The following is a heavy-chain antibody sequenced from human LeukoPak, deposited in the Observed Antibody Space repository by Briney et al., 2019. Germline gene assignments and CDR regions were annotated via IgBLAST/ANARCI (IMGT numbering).Heavy chain of an antibody. CDR2: IYYSGST. V-gene: IGHV4-59*01. Sequence: PSETLSLTCTVYGGSISSYYWNWIRQTPGKGMKWIGYIYYSGSTSYNPSLKSRVTISVDTSKNQFALKLSSVTASDTAVYYCARGMTTVTSWFDPWGQGTLVTVPS. CDR1: GGSISSYY. CDR3: ARGMTTVTSWFDP. D-gene: IGHD4-17*01. J-gene: IGHJ5*02.